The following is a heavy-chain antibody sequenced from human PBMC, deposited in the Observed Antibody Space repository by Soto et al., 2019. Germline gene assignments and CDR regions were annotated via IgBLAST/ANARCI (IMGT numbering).Heavy chain of an antibody. CDR1: GFTVSSNY. V-gene: IGHV3-66*01. CDR3: PRAGLVAASE. Sequence: EVQLVESGGGLVQPGGSLRLSCAASGFTVSSNYMSWVRQAPGKGLERVSVIYSGGSTNYADSVKGRFTISRDNSKNTLYPQMNSLRAEATAVDYCPRAGLVAASEWGHGTLVIFFS. D-gene: IGHD6-25*01. CDR2: IYSGGST. J-gene: IGHJ1*01.